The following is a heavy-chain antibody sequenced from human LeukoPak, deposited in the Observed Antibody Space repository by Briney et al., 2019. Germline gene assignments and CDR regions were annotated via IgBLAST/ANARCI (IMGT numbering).Heavy chain of an antibody. V-gene: IGHV3-30*18. CDR2: ISYDGSNK. CDR1: GLTFSSYG. CDR3: AKEGGWFGELITYFDY. J-gene: IGHJ4*02. Sequence: GGSLRLSCAASGLTFSSYGMHWVRQARGKGLEWVAVISYDGSNKYYADSVKGRFTISRDNSKNTLYLQMNSLRAEDTAVYYCAKEGGWFGELITYFDYWGQGTLVTVSS. D-gene: IGHD3-10*01.